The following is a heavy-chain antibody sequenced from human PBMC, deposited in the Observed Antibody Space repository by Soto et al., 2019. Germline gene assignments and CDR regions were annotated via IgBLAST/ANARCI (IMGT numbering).Heavy chain of an antibody. V-gene: IGHV4-39*01. CDR2: IHYIGST. CDR3: ARHNPEITVAGWFDP. D-gene: IGHD4-4*01. Sequence: PSETLSLTCTVSGDSISSTSYFWGWIRQPPGKGLEWIGSIHYIGSTYYKSSLKSRVTISVDTPKNQFYLKLSSVTAADTAVYYCARHNPEITVAGWFDPWGQGTLVTVSS. CDR1: GDSISSTSYF. J-gene: IGHJ5*02.